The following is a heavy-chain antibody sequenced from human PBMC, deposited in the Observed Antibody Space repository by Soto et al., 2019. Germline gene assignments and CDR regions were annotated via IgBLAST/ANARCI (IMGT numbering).Heavy chain of an antibody. CDR3: ARSCDKTYTPTDWNWDYYYYGMDV. J-gene: IGHJ6*02. CDR2: IIPIFGTA. CDR1: GGTFSSYA. Sequence: GASVKVSCKASGGTFSSYAISWVRQAAGQGLEWMGGIIPIFGTANYAQKFQGRVTITADESTSTAYMELSSLRSEDTAVYYCARSCDKTYTPTDWNWDYYYYGMDVWGQGTTVTVSS. D-gene: IGHD1-7*01. V-gene: IGHV1-69*13.